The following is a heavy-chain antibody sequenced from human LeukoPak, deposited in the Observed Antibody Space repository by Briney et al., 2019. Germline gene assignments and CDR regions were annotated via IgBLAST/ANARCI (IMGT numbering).Heavy chain of an antibody. J-gene: IGHJ6*03. CDR3: ARCREVYYYYMDV. CDR1: GGSFSGYY. D-gene: IGHD1-26*01. Sequence: SETLSLTCAVYGGSFSGYYWSWIRQPPGKGLEWIGEINHSGSTNYNPSLKSRVTISVDTSKNQFSLKLSSVTAADTAVYYCARCREVYYYYMDVWGKGTTVTVSS. CDR2: INHSGST. V-gene: IGHV4-34*01.